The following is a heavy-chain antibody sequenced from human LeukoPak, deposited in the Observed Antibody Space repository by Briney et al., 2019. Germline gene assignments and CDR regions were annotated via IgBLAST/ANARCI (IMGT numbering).Heavy chain of an antibody. CDR3: ARSGGLGFDY. CDR1: GFAFSSYW. V-gene: IGHV3-74*01. J-gene: IGHJ4*02. CDR2: IHSDGNST. Sequence: PGGSLRLSCAASGFAFSSYWMHWVRQAPGKGLVWVSRIHSDGNSTTYADSVKGRFTISRDNAKNTLYLQMNSLRAEDTAVYYCARSGGLGFDYWGQGTLVTVSS. D-gene: IGHD3-16*01.